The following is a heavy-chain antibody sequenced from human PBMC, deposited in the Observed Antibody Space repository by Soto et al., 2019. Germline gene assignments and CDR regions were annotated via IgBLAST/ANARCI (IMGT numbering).Heavy chain of an antibody. J-gene: IGHJ4*02. V-gene: IGHV3-7*01. CDR3: ARERYYYGSGDY. D-gene: IGHD3-10*01. CDR2: IKEDGSEK. Sequence: PGGSLRLSCAASGFTFSSYWMSWVRQAPGKGLEWVANIKEDGSEKNYVDSVKGQFTISRDNAKNSLYLQMNSLRAEDTAVYYCARERYYYGSGDYRGQGTLVTVSS. CDR1: GFTFSSYW.